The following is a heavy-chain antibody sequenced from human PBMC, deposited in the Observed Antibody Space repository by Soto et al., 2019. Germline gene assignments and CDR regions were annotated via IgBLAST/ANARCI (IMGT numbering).Heavy chain of an antibody. CDR1: GFSLTTSGVG. Sequence: QITLNESGPTVVRPTETLTLTCRFSGFSLTTSGVGVGWIRQSPGKAPECLALIYWDDDKRYSASLNSRLTITKDTSKNLVVLTVSDLDPTDTATYYCAHRVLRTVFGLVTTTAIYFDFWGQGTPVAVSS. D-gene: IGHD3-3*01. V-gene: IGHV2-5*02. CDR2: IYWDDDK. J-gene: IGHJ4*02. CDR3: AHRVLRTVFGLVTTTAIYFDF.